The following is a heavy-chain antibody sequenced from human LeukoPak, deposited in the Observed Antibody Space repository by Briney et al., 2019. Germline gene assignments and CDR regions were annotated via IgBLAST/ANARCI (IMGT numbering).Heavy chain of an antibody. Sequence: GGSLRLSCAASEFTLSSYWMAWVRQTPGKGLAWVANIKQDGSEKYYVDSVKGRFTISRDNARNSLYLQMNSLRAEDTAIFYCARVNPLMAPGAFDIWGQGTMVAVSS. CDR3: ARVNPLMAPGAFDI. CDR2: IKQDGSEK. V-gene: IGHV3-7*01. J-gene: IGHJ3*02. CDR1: EFTLSSYW. D-gene: IGHD2-8*01.